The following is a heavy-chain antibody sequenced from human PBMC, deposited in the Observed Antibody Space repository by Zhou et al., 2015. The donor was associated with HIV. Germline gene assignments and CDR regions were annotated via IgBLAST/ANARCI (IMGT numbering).Heavy chain of an antibody. V-gene: IGHV1-2*02. CDR2: INPNSGGT. J-gene: IGHJ4*02. CDR3: ARDLSYDTSGPDY. CDR1: GYTFSVYY. D-gene: IGHD3-22*01. Sequence: QVQLVQSGAEVKKPGASVRVSCKASGYTFSVYYIHWVRQAPGQGLEWMGWINPNSGGTNFAQKFHGRVTMTRDTSISTAYMELSRLTSDDTAVYYCARDLSYDTSGPDYWGQGTLVTVSS.